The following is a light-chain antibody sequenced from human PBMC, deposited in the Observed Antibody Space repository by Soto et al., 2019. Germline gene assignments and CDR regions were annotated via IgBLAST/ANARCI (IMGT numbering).Light chain of an antibody. CDR3: SSYTTSNTLV. Sequence: QSALTQPASVSGSPEQSITISCTGTSSDVGAYNFVSWYQQHPGKAPKLMIYDVTNRPSGVSSRFSGAKSGTTASLAISGLQAEDEADYYCSSYTTSNTLVFGGGTKLTVL. V-gene: IGLV2-14*03. J-gene: IGLJ2*01. CDR2: DVT. CDR1: SSDVGAYNF.